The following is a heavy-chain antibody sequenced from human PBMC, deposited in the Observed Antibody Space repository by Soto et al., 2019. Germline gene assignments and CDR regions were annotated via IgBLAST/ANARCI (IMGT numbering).Heavy chain of an antibody. CDR2: ISAYNGNT. D-gene: IGHD3-10*01. V-gene: IGHV1-18*04. CDR1: GYTFTSYG. CDR3: SGGEGANGSGRVWPDYYYYCGRDV. Sequence: GASVKVSCKASGYTFTSYGISWVRQAPGQGLEWMGWISAYNGNTNYAQKPQGRVTMTTDTSTSTAYMELRSLRSDDTAVYYCSGGEGANGSGRVWPDYYYYCGRDVWGQGTTVTACS. J-gene: IGHJ6*02.